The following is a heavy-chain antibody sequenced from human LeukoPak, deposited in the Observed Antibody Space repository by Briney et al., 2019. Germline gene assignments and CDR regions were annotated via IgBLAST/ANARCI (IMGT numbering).Heavy chain of an antibody. CDR2: IKEDGGEK. D-gene: IGHD5-18*01. V-gene: IGHV3-7*01. J-gene: IGHJ4*02. Sequence: GGSLRLSCAASRFTFSNFAMSWVRQAPGKGLEWVANIKEDGGEKYYVDSVKGRFTISRDNAKNSLYLQMNSLRAEDTAVYYCARDWGTAMVTFSFDYWGQGTLVTVSS. CDR3: ARDWGTAMVTFSFDY. CDR1: RFTFSNFA.